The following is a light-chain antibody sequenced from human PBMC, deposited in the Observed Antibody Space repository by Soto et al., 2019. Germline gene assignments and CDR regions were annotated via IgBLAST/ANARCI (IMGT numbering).Light chain of an antibody. CDR3: QQSYSTPIT. CDR1: QSISSY. CDR2: AAS. Sequence: DIQMTQSPSSLSASVGDRVTITCRASQSISSYLNWYQQKPGKAPKLLIYAASSLQSGVPSRFSGSGSGTDFTLTISSLQPEDFATYYCQQSYSTPITFGQGTRLEIX. V-gene: IGKV1-39*01. J-gene: IGKJ5*01.